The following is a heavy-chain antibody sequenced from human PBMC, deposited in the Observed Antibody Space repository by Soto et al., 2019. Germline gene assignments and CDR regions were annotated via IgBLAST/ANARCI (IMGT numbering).Heavy chain of an antibody. V-gene: IGHV1-3*01. Sequence: ASVKVSCKASGYTFTSYAMHWVRQAPGQRLEWMGWINAGNGNTKYSQKFQGRVTITRDTSASTAYMELSSLRSEDTAVYYCASPGPIAAAGTFDYWGQGSLVTVS. CDR2: INAGNGNT. CDR3: ASPGPIAAAGTFDY. J-gene: IGHJ4*02. CDR1: GYTFTSYA. D-gene: IGHD6-13*01.